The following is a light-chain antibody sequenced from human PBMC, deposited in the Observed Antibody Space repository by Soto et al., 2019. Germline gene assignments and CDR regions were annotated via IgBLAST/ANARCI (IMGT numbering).Light chain of an antibody. J-gene: IGLJ2*01. V-gene: IGLV2-18*02. CDR1: SSDVGTYNR. CDR2: EVT. CDR3: SSYTSSSTVV. Sequence: QSALTQPPSVSGSPGQSVTISCTANSSDVGTYNRVSWYQQPPGTAPKLMIYEVTHRPSGVPDRFSGSKSGNTASLTISGLQAEDEADYFCSSYTSSSTVVFGGGTKLTVL.